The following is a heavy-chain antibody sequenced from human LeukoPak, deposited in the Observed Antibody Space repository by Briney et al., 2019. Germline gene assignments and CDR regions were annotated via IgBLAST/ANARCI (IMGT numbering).Heavy chain of an antibody. CDR2: FDPEDGET. Sequence: ASVKVSCKVSGYTLTELSMHWVRQAPGKGLEWMGGFDPEDGETIYAQKFQGRVTMTEDTSTDTAYMELSSLRSEDTAVYYCATTVEMATMPDYWGQGTLVTVSS. CDR3: ATTVEMATMPDY. V-gene: IGHV1-24*01. D-gene: IGHD5-24*01. CDR1: GYTLTELS. J-gene: IGHJ4*02.